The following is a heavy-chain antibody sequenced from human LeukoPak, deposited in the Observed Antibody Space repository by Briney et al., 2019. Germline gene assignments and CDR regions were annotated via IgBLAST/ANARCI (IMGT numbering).Heavy chain of an antibody. CDR2: ISAYNGNT. CDR1: GYTFTSYG. Sequence: ASVKVSCKASGYTFTSYGISWVRQAPGQGLEWMGWISAYNGNTNYAQKLQGRVTMTTDTSTSTAYMELRSLRSDDTAVYYCALLRDDSSGYYFDYWGQGTLVTVSS. J-gene: IGHJ4*02. D-gene: IGHD3-22*01. V-gene: IGHV1-18*01. CDR3: ALLRDDSSGYYFDY.